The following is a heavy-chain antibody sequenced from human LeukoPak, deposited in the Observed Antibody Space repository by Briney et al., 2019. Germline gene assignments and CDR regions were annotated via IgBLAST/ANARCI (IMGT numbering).Heavy chain of an antibody. Sequence: PWGSLRLSCAASGFTFSSYAMSWVRQAPGKGLEWVSAISGSGGSTYYADSVKGRFTISRDNSKNTLYLQMNSLRAEDTAVYYCAKDKGFTYYDFWSGYALFDYWGQGTLVTVSS. CDR1: GFTFSSYA. CDR3: AKDKGFTYYDFWSGYALFDY. D-gene: IGHD3-3*01. J-gene: IGHJ4*02. CDR2: ISGSGGST. V-gene: IGHV3-23*01.